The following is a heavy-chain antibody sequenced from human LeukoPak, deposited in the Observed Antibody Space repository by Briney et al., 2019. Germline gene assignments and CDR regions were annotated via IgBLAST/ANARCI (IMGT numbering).Heavy chain of an antibody. Sequence: ASVKVSCKASGYTFSSNAINWVRQAPGQGLEWMGWINTNTGNPTYAQGFTGRFVFSLDTSVSTAYLQISSLKAEDTAVYYCARDKDYGDYPFDYWGQGTLVTVSS. V-gene: IGHV7-4-1*02. D-gene: IGHD4-17*01. CDR2: INTNTGNP. J-gene: IGHJ4*02. CDR1: GYTFSSNA. CDR3: ARDKDYGDYPFDY.